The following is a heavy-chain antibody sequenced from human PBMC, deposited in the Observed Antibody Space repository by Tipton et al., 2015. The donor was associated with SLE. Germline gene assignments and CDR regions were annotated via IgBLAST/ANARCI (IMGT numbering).Heavy chain of an antibody. D-gene: IGHD3-16*01. CDR3: ARFGPLGDSRFSASGY. J-gene: IGHJ4*02. CDR2: INHSGST. CDR1: GGSFSGYY. Sequence: TLSLTCAVYGGSFSGYYWSWIRQPPGKGLEWIGEINHSGSTNYNPSLKSRVTISVDTSKNQFSLKLSSVTAADTAVYYCARFGPLGDSRFSASGYWGQGTLVTVSS. V-gene: IGHV4-34*01.